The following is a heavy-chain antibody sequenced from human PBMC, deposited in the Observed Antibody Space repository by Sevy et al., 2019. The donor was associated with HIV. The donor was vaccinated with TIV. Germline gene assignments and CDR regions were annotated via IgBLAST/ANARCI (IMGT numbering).Heavy chain of an antibody. V-gene: IGHV4-34*01. J-gene: IGHJ5*02. CDR1: DGSFSGYY. CDR3: ARSPPVVVVPGAPSWFDP. D-gene: IGHD2-2*01. CDR2: INESGIT. Sequence: SETLSLTCAVHDGSFSGYYWNWIRQLPGKGLEWIREINESGITYYNPSLKSRVTISVDTSKKQFSLKLNSVTAVDSTVYFCARSPPVVVVPGAPSWFDPWGQGTLVTVSS.